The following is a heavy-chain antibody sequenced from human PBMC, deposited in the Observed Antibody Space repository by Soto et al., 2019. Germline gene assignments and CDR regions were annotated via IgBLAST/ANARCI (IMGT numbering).Heavy chain of an antibody. CDR3: AKELPSLLLAAQYFDY. V-gene: IGHV3-23*01. CDR1: GFTFSSYA. Sequence: GGSLRLSCAASGFTFSSYAMSWVRQAPGKGLEWVSAISGSGGSTYYADSVKGRFTISRDNSKNTLYLQMNSLRAEDTAVYYCAKELPSLLLAAQYFDYWGQGTLVTVSS. D-gene: IGHD6-6*01. CDR2: ISGSGGST. J-gene: IGHJ4*02.